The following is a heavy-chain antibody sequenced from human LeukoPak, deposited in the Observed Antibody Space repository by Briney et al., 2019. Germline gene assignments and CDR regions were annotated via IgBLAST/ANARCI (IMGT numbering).Heavy chain of an antibody. V-gene: IGHV3-7*03. D-gene: IGHD1-26*01. CDR3: AREGAASEIYFDY. CDR2: LKLDGSET. CDR1: GFAFSTYC. J-gene: IGHJ4*02. Sequence: PGGTLRLSCGASGFAFSTYCMTWVRQAPGKGLEWVANLKLDGSETYYVDSVKGRFTISRDNAKNSLYLQMNSLRAEDTAVYYCAREGAASEIYFDYWGQGTLVTVFS.